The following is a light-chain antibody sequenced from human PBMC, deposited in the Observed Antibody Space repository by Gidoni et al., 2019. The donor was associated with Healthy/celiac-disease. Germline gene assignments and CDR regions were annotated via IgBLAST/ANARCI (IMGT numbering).Light chain of an antibody. CDR3: QQSNSYYT. Sequence: DIQMTQSPSTLSASVGDRVTITCRASQSISSWLAWYQQKPGKAPKLLIYKASSLESGVPSRFSGSGSGTEFTLTISSLQPDDFATYYFQQSNSYYTFGQGTKLEI. V-gene: IGKV1-5*03. J-gene: IGKJ2*01. CDR1: QSISSW. CDR2: KAS.